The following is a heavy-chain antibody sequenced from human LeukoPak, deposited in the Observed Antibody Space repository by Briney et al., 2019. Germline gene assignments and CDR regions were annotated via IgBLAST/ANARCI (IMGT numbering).Heavy chain of an antibody. V-gene: IGHV1-2*02. CDR1: GFTFTGYY. Sequence: ASVKVSCKTSGFTFTGYYMHWVRQAPGQGLEWMGWINLNSGGTNYAQNFQGRVTMTRDTSITTAYMGLSRLTSDDTAVYYCARDRVTTNTPYFDSWGQGTLVTVSS. CDR2: INLNSGGT. J-gene: IGHJ4*02. D-gene: IGHD4-17*01. CDR3: ARDRVTTNTPYFDS.